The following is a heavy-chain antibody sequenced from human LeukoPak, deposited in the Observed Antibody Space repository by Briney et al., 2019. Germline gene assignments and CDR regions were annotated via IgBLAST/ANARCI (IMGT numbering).Heavy chain of an antibody. CDR3: AREYTMIVVVSGYFDY. CDR2: INPNSGGT. V-gene: IGHV1-2*02. Sequence: ASVKVSCKASGYTFTGYYMHWVRQAPGQGLEWMGWINPNSGGTNYARKFQGRVTMTRDTSISTAYMELNRLRSDDTAVYYCAREYTMIVVVSGYFDYWGQGTLVTVSS. CDR1: GYTFTGYY. D-gene: IGHD3-22*01. J-gene: IGHJ4*02.